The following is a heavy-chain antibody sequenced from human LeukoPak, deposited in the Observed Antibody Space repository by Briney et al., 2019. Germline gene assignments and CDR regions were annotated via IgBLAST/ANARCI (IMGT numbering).Heavy chain of an antibody. J-gene: IGHJ4*02. Sequence: SETLSLTCTVSGGSISSYYWSWIRQPAGKGLEWIGRIYTSGSTNYNPSLKSRVTMSVDTSKNQFSLKLSSVTAADTAVYYCARGYYYDSSGYYYQDYWGQGTLVTVSS. CDR3: ARGYYYDSSGYYYQDY. CDR2: IYTSGST. CDR1: GGSISSYY. D-gene: IGHD3-22*01. V-gene: IGHV4-4*07.